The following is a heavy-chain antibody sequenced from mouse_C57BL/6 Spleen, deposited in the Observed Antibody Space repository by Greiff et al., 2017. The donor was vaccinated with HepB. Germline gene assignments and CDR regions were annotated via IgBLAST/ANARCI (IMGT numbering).Heavy chain of an antibody. V-gene: IGHV1-55*01. Sequence: QVQLQQPGAELVKPGASVKMSCKASGYTFTSYWITWVKQRPGQGLEWIGDIYPGSGSTNYNEKFKSKATLTVDTSSSTAYMQLSSLTSEDSAVYYCANYDYGGAWFAYWGQGTLVTVSA. D-gene: IGHD2-4*01. CDR2: IYPGSGST. J-gene: IGHJ3*01. CDR3: ANYDYGGAWFAY. CDR1: GYTFTSYW.